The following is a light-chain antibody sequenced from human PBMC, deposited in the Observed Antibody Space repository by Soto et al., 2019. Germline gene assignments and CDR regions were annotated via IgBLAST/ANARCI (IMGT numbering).Light chain of an antibody. Sequence: IVLTQSPATLSVSRGERATRCCRASQSVSSNYLSWFQQKPGQSPRLLIYAASSRATGIPDRFSGSGSGTDFTLTISRLEPEDFAVYYCQQYGSSGTFGQGTKVDIK. V-gene: IGKV3-20*01. J-gene: IGKJ1*01. CDR1: QSVSSNY. CDR3: QQYGSSGT. CDR2: AAS.